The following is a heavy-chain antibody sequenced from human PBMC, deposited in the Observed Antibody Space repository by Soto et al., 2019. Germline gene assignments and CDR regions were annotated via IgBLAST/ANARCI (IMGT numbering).Heavy chain of an antibody. J-gene: IGHJ4*02. Sequence: ASVKVSCKASGYTFTSYGISWVRRAPGQGLEWMGWISAYNGNTNYAQKLQGRVTMTTDTSTSTAYMELRSLRSDDTAVYYCARDHRYYYDSSGYPGIYWGQGTLVTVSS. D-gene: IGHD3-22*01. V-gene: IGHV1-18*04. CDR1: GYTFTSYG. CDR3: ARDHRYYYDSSGYPGIY. CDR2: ISAYNGNT.